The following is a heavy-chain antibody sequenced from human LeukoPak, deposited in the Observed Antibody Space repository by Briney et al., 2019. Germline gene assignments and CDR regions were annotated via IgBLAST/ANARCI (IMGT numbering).Heavy chain of an antibody. Sequence: GGSLRLSCAASGFTFSRYWMSWVRQAPGKGLEWVANIKQDGSEKYYVDSVKGRSTISRDNAKNSLYLQMNSLRAEDTAEYYCARGSAEFDYWGQGTLVTVSS. CDR2: IKQDGSEK. J-gene: IGHJ4*02. CDR3: ARGSAEFDY. CDR1: GFTFSRYW. V-gene: IGHV3-7*01. D-gene: IGHD1-14*01.